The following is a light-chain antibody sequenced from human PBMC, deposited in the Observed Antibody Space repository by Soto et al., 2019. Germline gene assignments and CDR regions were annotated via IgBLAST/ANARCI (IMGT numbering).Light chain of an antibody. J-gene: IGKJ1*01. CDR1: QSISSW. CDR3: QQYNSYPWT. V-gene: IGKV1-5*03. Sequence: DIQMTQSPSTLSASVGDRVTITCWASQSISSWLAWYQQKPGKDPKLLIYKASSLESGVPSRFSGSGSGTEFTLTISSLQPDDFATYYCQQYNSYPWTFGQGTKVEIK. CDR2: KAS.